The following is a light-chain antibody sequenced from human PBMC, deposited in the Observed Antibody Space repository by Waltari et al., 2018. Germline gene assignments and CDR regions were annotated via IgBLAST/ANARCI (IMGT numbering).Light chain of an antibody. V-gene: IGLV1-44*01. CDR1: SSNIGSTT. CDR3: AAWDDSLNGQV. CDR2: CIN. Sequence: QSVLTQPPSASGTPGRRVTISCSGSSSNIGSTTVNWYQQLPGTAPKLLIYCINQRPSEVPDRFSGSKSGTSASLSISGLQSEDEADYYCAAWDDSLNGQVFGGGTKRTVL. J-gene: IGLJ2*01.